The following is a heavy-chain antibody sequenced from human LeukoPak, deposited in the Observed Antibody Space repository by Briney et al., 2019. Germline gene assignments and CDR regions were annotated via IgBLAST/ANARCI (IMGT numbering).Heavy chain of an antibody. CDR2: IYSGGST. CDR3: AREDSSGYYYGLDY. V-gene: IGHV3-66*01. CDR1: GFTFSSYA. J-gene: IGHJ4*02. D-gene: IGHD3-22*01. Sequence: PGGSLRLSCAASGFTFSSYAMSWVRQAPGKGLEWVSVIYSGGSTYYADSVKGRFTISRDNSKNTLYLQMNSLRAEDTAVYYCAREDSSGYYYGLDYWGQGTLVTVSS.